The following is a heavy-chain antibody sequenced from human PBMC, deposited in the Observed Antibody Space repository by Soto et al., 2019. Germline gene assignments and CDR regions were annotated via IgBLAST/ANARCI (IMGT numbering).Heavy chain of an antibody. J-gene: IGHJ4*02. D-gene: IGHD3-10*01. CDR2: ISAYNGNT. CDR3: ARSGPPAGY. Sequence: QVQLVQSGAEVKKPGASVKVSLNASGYTFTSYAVSWVRQAPGQGLEWMGWISAYNGNTNYAQKLQGRVTMTTDTSTTTADMELRSLRSDDTAVYYCARSGPPAGYWGKGTLVTVSS. CDR1: GYTFTSYA. V-gene: IGHV1-18*01.